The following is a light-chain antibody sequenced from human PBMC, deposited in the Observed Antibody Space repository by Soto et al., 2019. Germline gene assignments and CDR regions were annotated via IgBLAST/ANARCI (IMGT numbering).Light chain of an antibody. J-gene: IGKJ2*01. CDR2: KTS. V-gene: IGKV1-5*03. CDR1: QIINNW. CDR3: QQYKTT. Sequence: DILLTQSPSTLSASIGDRVTITCRASQIINNWLAWYQQKPGKAPKLLIHKTSTLESGVPLRFSGNGSGTEFTLTISSMQPDDVATYYCQQYKTTFGRGTKVDI.